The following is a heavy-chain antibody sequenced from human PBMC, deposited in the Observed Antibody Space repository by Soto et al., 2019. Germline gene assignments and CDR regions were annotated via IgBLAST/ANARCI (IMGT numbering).Heavy chain of an antibody. D-gene: IGHD4-17*01. Sequence: QVQLVESGGGVVQPGRSLRLSCAASGFTFSSYGMHWVRQAPGKGLEWVAVISYDGSNKYYADSVKGRFTISRDNSKNTLYLQMNSLRAEDTAVYYCAKGYYGYYARFDYWGQGTLVTVSS. V-gene: IGHV3-30*18. CDR1: GFTFSSYG. CDR3: AKGYYGYYARFDY. CDR2: ISYDGSNK. J-gene: IGHJ4*02.